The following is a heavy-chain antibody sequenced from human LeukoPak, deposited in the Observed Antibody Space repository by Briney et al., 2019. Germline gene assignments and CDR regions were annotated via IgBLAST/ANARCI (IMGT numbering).Heavy chain of an antibody. CDR3: ARTSSSGLVGGYYFDY. CDR1: GYFISSGYY. D-gene: IGHD6-19*01. CDR2: IHHSGST. J-gene: IGHJ4*02. V-gene: IGHV4-38-2*02. Sequence: SETLSLTCTVSGYFISSGYYWGWIRQPPGKGLQWIGSIHHSGSTYYNPSLRSRVTISVDTSKNQFSLKLSSVTAADTAVYYCARTSSSGLVGGYYFDYWGQGTLVTVSS.